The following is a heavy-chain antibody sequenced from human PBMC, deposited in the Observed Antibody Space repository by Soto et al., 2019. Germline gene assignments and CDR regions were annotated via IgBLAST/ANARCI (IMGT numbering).Heavy chain of an antibody. D-gene: IGHD6-19*01. CDR3: ARDLYYSSGRYFDHDAFDI. CDR2: ISPHNDRT. J-gene: IGHJ3*02. Sequence: QVQLVQSGADVKKRGASVKVSCKASGYNFTSYGISWVRQAPGQGLEWMGWISPHNDRTKYARRFQDRVTMTTETPTSTVYMELGCLRSDDTAVYYCARDLYYSSGRYFDHDAFDIWGQGTVVTVSS. CDR1: GYNFTSYG. V-gene: IGHV1-18*01.